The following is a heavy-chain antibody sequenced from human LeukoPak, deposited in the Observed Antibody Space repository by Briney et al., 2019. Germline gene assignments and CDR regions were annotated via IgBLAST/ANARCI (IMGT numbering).Heavy chain of an antibody. V-gene: IGHV1-18*01. CDR3: ARSQSQKWELPVDY. CDR1: GYTFTSYG. D-gene: IGHD1-26*01. Sequence: ASVKVSCKASGYTFTSYGISWVRQAPGQGLEWMGWISAYNGNTNYAQKLQGRVTMTTDTSTSTAYMELRSLRSDDTAVYYCARSQSQKWELPVDYWGQGTPVTVSS. J-gene: IGHJ4*02. CDR2: ISAYNGNT.